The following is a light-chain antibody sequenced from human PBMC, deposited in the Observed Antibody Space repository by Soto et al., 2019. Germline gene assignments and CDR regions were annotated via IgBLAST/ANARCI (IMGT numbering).Light chain of an antibody. J-gene: IGKJ1*01. Sequence: DIQMTQSPSTLSASVGARVPITCRASQSISGWLAWYQQKPGKPPKLLIYDASSLEGGVPSRFSGSGSGTEFTLTISSLQPDDFATYYCQQYYSYPWTFGQGTKVDIK. V-gene: IGKV1-5*01. CDR2: DAS. CDR3: QQYYSYPWT. CDR1: QSISGW.